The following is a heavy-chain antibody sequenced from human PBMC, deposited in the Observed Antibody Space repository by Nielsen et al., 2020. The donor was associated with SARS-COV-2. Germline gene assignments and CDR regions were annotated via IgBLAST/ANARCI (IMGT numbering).Heavy chain of an antibody. CDR2: VSRDGSDT. V-gene: IGHV3-33*08. D-gene: IGHD6-19*01. CDR3: TRRVAGGTMDV. CDR1: GFTFRNHG. J-gene: IGHJ6*02. Sequence: GESLKISCAASGFTFRNHGMHWVRQVAGKGLEWVAIVSRDGSDTFYVDSLEGRFTISRDNSKNTLYLQMNSLGADDTAIYYCTRRVAGGTMDVWGQGTTVTVSS.